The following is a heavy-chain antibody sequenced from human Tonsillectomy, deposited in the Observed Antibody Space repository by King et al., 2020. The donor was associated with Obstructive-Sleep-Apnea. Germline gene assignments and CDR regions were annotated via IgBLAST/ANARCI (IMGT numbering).Heavy chain of an antibody. Sequence: QLQESGPGLVKPSETLSLTCTVSGGSISSSSYYWGWIRQPPGKGLEWIGSIYYSGSTYSNPSLQRRLPISVATSKNQFSLKLGSVTAADTAVYYCARHRRHYDILTGYYTTPWFDPWGQGTLVTVSS. CDR1: GGSISSSSYY. D-gene: IGHD3-9*01. V-gene: IGHV4-39*01. CDR3: ARHRRHYDILTGYYTTPWFDP. CDR2: IYYSGST. J-gene: IGHJ5*02.